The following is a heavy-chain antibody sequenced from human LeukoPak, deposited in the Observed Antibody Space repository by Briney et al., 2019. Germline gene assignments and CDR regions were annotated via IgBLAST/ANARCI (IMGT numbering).Heavy chain of an antibody. CDR2: IIGSGDST. CDR1: GFTFSTYA. V-gene: IGHV3-23*01. J-gene: IGHJ4*02. Sequence: GGSLRLSCAASGFTFSTYAMSWVRQAPGKGLEWVSTIIGSGDSTHYADSVKGRFTISRDNSKNTLYLQVNSLRAEDTAFYYCAEHLYSSSRYYYDSWGQGTLVTVSS. CDR3: AEHLYSSSRYYYDS. D-gene: IGHD6-13*01.